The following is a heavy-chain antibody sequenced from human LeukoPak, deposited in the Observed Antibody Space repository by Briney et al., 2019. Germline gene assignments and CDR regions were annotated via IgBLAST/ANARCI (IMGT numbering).Heavy chain of an antibody. CDR2: INHSGST. CDR3: ARRVGGYSGYAVDY. Sequence: PSETLSLTCAVYGGSFSGYYWSWIRQPPGKGLEWIGEINHSGSTNHNPSLKSRVTISVDTSKNQFSLKLSSVTAADTAVYYCARRVGGYSGYAVDYWGQGALVTVSS. V-gene: IGHV4-34*01. CDR1: GGSFSGYY. D-gene: IGHD5-12*01. J-gene: IGHJ4*02.